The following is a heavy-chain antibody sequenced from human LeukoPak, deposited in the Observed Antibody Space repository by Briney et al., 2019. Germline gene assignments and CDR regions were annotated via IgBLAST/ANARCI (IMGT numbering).Heavy chain of an antibody. V-gene: IGHV3-49*03. J-gene: IGHJ4*02. D-gene: IGHD2-2*01. CDR1: GFTFGDYA. Sequence: GGSLRLSCTASGFTFGDYAMSWFRQAPGKGLEWVGFIRSKAYGGTTENAASVKGRFTISRDDSKSIAYLQMNSLKTEDTAVYYCARGGVYCSSVSCSVDYWGQGILVTVSS. CDR3: ARGGVYCSSVSCSVDY. CDR2: IRSKAYGGTT.